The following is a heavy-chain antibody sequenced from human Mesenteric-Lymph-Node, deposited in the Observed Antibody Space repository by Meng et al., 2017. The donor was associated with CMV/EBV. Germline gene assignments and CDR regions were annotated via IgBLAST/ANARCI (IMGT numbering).Heavy chain of an antibody. CDR2: FFHGGST. D-gene: IGHD3-3*01. J-gene: IGHJ4*02. CDR1: GYSISSGYY. V-gene: IGHV4-38-2*02. CDR3: ARSGGFYDFWSSYY. Sequence: GSLRLSCTVSGYSISSGYYWTWIRQPPGKGLEWIGSFFHGGSTYYNPSLDSRVTIIIDTSKNQFSLNLTSVTAADTAVYYCARSGGFYDFWSSYYWGQGTLVTVSS.